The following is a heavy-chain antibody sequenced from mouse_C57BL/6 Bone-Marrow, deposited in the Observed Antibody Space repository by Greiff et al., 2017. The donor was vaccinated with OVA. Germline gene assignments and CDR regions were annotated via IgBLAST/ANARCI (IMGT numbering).Heavy chain of an antibody. D-gene: IGHD1-1*01. CDR1: GYTFTSYG. CDR3: ARRDYYYWYFDV. Sequence: QVQLQQSGAELARPGASVKLSCKASGYTFTSYGISWVKQRTGQGLEWIGEIYPRSGNTYYNEKFKGKATLTADKSSSTAYMELRSLTSEDSAVYFCARRDYYYWYFDVRGTGTTVTVSS. J-gene: IGHJ1*03. CDR2: IYPRSGNT. V-gene: IGHV1-81*01.